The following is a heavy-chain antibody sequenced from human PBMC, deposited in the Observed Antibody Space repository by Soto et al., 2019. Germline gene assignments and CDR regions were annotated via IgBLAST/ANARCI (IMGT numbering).Heavy chain of an antibody. D-gene: IGHD6-19*01. CDR1: GYSFTSYW. J-gene: IGHJ4*02. CDR2: IYPGDSDT. CDR3: ARPTYNSGWPEPAFDS. V-gene: IGHV5-51*03. Sequence: EVQLVQSGAEVKKPGESLKISCKGSGYSFTSYWIAWVRQMPGKGLEWMGIIYPGDSDTRYSPSFQGQVTISADKSTITAYLQWSSLKASDTAMYYCARPTYNSGWPEPAFDSWGQGTLVTVSS.